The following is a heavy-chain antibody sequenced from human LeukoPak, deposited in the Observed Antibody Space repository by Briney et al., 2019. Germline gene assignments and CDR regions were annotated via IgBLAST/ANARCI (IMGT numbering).Heavy chain of an antibody. CDR3: AKERIPITMVRGGPDY. D-gene: IGHD3-10*01. J-gene: IGHJ4*02. CDR1: GFTFSSFW. V-gene: IGHV3-7*01. CDR2: IKQDGSEK. Sequence: GGSLRLSCAASGFTFSSFWMSWVRQAPGKGLEWVANIKQDGSEKYYLDSVRGRFTISRDNAKNSLYLQMNSLRAEDTAVYYCAKERIPITMVRGGPDYWGQGTLVTVSS.